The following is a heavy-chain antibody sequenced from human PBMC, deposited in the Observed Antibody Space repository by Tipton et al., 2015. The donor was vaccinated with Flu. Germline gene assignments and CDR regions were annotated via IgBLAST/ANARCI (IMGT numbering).Heavy chain of an antibody. V-gene: IGHV4-30-2*01. Sequence: TLSLTCVVSGGSISSGGYCWSWIRQPPGKGLEWIGHIYHSGSPHYNASLKSRVTISVDRSKNHYSLNLTSVTAADTAVYYCARCTSVHYSGMDVWGQGTTVSVSS. CDR2: IYHSGSP. CDR1: GGSISSGGYC. J-gene: IGHJ6*02. D-gene: IGHD2-8*01. CDR3: ARCTSVHYSGMDV.